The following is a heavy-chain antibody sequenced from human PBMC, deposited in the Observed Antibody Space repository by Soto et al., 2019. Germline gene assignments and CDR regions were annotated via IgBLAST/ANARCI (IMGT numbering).Heavy chain of an antibody. CDR2: IYYSGST. D-gene: IGHD6-13*01. V-gene: IGHV4-31*03. Sequence: QVQLQESGPGLVKPSQTLSLTCTVSGGSISSAGYYWSWIRQHPGKGLEWIGYIYYSGSTYYNPSLKSRLTLSIDTSKNQFALKLSSVTAADTAVYYCARDRAAGTSSWGQGTLVTVSS. J-gene: IGHJ5*02. CDR1: GGSISSAGYY. CDR3: ARDRAAGTSS.